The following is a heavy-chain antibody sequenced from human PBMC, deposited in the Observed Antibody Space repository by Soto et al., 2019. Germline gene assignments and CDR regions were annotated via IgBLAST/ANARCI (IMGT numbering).Heavy chain of an antibody. D-gene: IGHD1-26*01. J-gene: IGHJ4*02. CDR1: GYXFTSYW. CDR2: IDPSDSYT. CDR3: ARHGSYYLYYFDY. Sequence: PXEXLKISCKSSGYXFTSYWLSWVRHMPGKGLEWIGRIDPSDSYTNYSPSFQGHVTISADKSIRTAYLQWSSLKASDTAMYYCARHGSYYLYYFDYWGQGTLGTVSS. V-gene: IGHV5-10-1*01.